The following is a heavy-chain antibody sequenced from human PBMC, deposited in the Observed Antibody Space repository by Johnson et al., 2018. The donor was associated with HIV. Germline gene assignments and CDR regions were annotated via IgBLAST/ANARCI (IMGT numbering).Heavy chain of an antibody. J-gene: IGHJ3*02. Sequence: QVQLVESGGGVVQPGRSLRLSCAASGFTFSTYPMLWVRQAPGKGLEWVAVISYDGSNKYYADSVKGRFTISRDDSKNTLYLQMNSLSAEDTAVYYCATPIVVVIANPRAFDIWGQGTMVTVSS. CDR3: ATPIVVVIANPRAFDI. D-gene: IGHD2-21*01. V-gene: IGHV3-30*04. CDR2: ISYDGSNK. CDR1: GFTFSTYP.